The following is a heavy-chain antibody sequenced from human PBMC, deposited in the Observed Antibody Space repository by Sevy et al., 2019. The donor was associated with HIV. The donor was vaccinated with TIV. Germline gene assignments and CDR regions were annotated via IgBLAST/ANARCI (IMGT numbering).Heavy chain of an antibody. CDR1: GITFSSYE. V-gene: IGHV3-48*03. Sequence: GGSLRLSCAASGITFSSYEMNWVRLAPGKGLEWVSYISSSGSTIYDADSVKGRFTISRDNAKNLLYLQMNSLRDEDTAVYFCARDRAGFHGMDVWGQGTTVTVSS. CDR3: ARDRAGFHGMDV. J-gene: IGHJ6*02. CDR2: ISSSGSTI.